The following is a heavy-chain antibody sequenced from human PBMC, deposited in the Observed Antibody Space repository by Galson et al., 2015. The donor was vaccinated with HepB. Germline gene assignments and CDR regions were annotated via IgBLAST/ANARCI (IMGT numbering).Heavy chain of an antibody. CDR3: ARETTGYYTYYFDY. J-gene: IGHJ4*02. CDR2: INAGNGNT. CDR1: GYTFTSYA. V-gene: IGHV1-3*01. D-gene: IGHD3/OR15-3a*01. Sequence: SVKVSCKASGYTFTSYAMHWVRQAPGQRLEWMGWINAGNGNTKYSQKFQGRVTITRDTSASTAYMELSSLRSEDTAVYYCARETTGYYTYYFDYWGQGTLVTVSS.